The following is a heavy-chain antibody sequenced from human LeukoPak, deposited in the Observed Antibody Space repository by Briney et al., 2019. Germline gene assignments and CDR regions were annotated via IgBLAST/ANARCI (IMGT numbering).Heavy chain of an antibody. V-gene: IGHV1-69*04. CDR2: IIPILGIA. J-gene: IGHJ6*02. Sequence: VASVKVSCKASGGTFSSYAISWVRQAPGQGLEWMGRIIPILGIANYAQKFQGRVTITADKSTSTAYMELSSLRSEDTAVYYRARGGCSSTSCYFSPTSPGMDVWGQGTTVTVSS. D-gene: IGHD2-2*01. CDR1: GGTFSSYA. CDR3: ARGGCSSTSCYFSPTSPGMDV.